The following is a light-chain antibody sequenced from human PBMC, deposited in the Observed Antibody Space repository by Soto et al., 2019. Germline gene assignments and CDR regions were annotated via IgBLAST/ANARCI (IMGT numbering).Light chain of an antibody. J-gene: IGKJ1*01. CDR3: QHYNSYSEA. CDR2: KAS. Sequence: DIQMTLSPSTVSGSVGDKVTITFRASQTISSWLAWYQQKPGKAPKLLIYKASTLKSGVPSRFSGSGSGTEFTLTISSLQPDDFATYYCQHYNSYSEAFGQGTKVDIK. V-gene: IGKV1-5*03. CDR1: QTISSW.